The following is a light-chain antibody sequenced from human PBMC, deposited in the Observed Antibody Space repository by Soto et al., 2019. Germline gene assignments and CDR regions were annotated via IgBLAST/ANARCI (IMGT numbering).Light chain of an antibody. CDR3: QQYYSCPPT. J-gene: IGKJ1*01. Sequence: TISPSALSSSVCDRLTLTCRVSQGISSYLNWYRQKPGKVPKLLIYAASTLQSGVPSRFSGSGSGTDFTLTIRCLQSEDFATYYCQQYYSCPPTFGQGTIVDIK. CDR1: QGISSY. V-gene: IGKV1-39*01. CDR2: AAS.